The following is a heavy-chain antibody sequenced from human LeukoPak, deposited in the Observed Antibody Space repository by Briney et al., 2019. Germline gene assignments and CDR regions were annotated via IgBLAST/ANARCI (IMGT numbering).Heavy chain of an antibody. J-gene: IGHJ4*02. D-gene: IGHD1-26*01. CDR2: TRYDGSNK. CDR1: GFIFSSYG. CDR3: AKDRSGSYSQGLDY. Sequence: QPGGSLRLSCAASGFIFSSYGMHWVRQAPGKGLEWVAFTRYDGSNKYYADSVKGRFTISRDNSKNTLYLQMNSLRAEDTAVYHCAKDRSGSYSQGLDYWGQGTLVTVSS. V-gene: IGHV3-30*02.